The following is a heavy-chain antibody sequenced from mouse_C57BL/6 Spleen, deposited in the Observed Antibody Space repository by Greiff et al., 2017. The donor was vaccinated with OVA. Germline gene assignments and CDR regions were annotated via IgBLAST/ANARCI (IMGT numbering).Heavy chain of an antibody. CDR1: GYTFTSYW. Sequence: QVQLQQPGAELVKPGASVKLSCKASGYTFTSYWMQWVKQRPGQGLEWIGEIDPSDSYTNYNQKFKGKATLTVDTSSSTAYMQRSSLTSEDSAVYYCARGELRYYAMDYWGQGTSVTVSS. V-gene: IGHV1-50*01. CDR3: ARGELRYYAMDY. CDR2: IDPSDSYT. D-gene: IGHD1-1*01. J-gene: IGHJ4*01.